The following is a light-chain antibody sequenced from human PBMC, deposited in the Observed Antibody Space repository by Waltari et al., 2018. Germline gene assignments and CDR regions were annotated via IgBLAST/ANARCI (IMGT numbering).Light chain of an antibody. CDR1: SSDIGDSNY. CDR3: SSFAGTHHVV. CDR2: DVY. Sequence: QSALTQPPSASGSPGQSVTISCTGTSSDIGDSNYVSWYQQHPGKVPKLMIYDVYKRPSGVPDRFSCYKSGNTAFLTVSGLQGEDEADYYCSSFAGTHHVVFGGGTKLTVL. J-gene: IGLJ2*01. V-gene: IGLV2-8*01.